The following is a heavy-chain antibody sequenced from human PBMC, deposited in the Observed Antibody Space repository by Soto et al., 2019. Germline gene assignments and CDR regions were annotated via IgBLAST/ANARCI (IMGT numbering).Heavy chain of an antibody. CDR3: ARELSYYDFWSGPLPPMDV. CDR2: TSSSGSTI. J-gene: IGHJ6*02. D-gene: IGHD3-3*01. CDR1: GFTFSDYY. Sequence: GGSLRLSCAASGFTFSDYYMSWIRQAPGKGLEWVSYTSSSGSTIYYADSVKGRFTISRDNAKNSLYLQMNSLRAEDTAVYYCARELSYYDFWSGPLPPMDVWGQGTTVTVSS. V-gene: IGHV3-11*01.